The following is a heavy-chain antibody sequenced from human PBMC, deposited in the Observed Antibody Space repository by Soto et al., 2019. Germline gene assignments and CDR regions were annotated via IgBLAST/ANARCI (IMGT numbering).Heavy chain of an antibody. CDR3: ASPRGLYSSGWYDAFDI. CDR1: GGTFSSYA. D-gene: IGHD6-19*01. J-gene: IGHJ3*02. Sequence: QVQLVQSGAEVQKPGSSVKVSCKASGGTFSSYAISWVRQAPGQGLEWMGGIIPIFGTANYAQKFQGRVTITADESTSTAYMELSSLRSEDTAVYYCASPRGLYSSGWYDAFDIWGQGTMVTVSS. V-gene: IGHV1-69*01. CDR2: IIPIFGTA.